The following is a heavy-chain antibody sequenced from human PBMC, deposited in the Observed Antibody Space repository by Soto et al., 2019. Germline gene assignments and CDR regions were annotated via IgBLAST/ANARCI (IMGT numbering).Heavy chain of an antibody. V-gene: IGHV1-18*01. J-gene: IGHJ6*02. Sequence: QVQLVQSGAEVKKPGASVKVSCKASGYTFTSYGISWVRQAPGQGLEWMGWISADNGNTTYAPKLQGRGTMTTATSTSTAYMELMSLRSDDTAVYYCARDPDIVGVVAATDWYGMDVWGQGTTVTVSS. CDR3: ARDPDIVGVVAATDWYGMDV. D-gene: IGHD2-15*01. CDR1: GYTFTSYG. CDR2: ISADNGNT.